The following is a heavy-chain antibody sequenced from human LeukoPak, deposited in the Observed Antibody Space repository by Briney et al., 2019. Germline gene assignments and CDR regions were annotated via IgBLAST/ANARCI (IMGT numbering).Heavy chain of an antibody. CDR2: INPNSGGT. CDR1: GYTFTGYY. D-gene: IGHD2-8*01. V-gene: IGHV1-2*02. J-gene: IGHJ5*02. CDR3: VRDLGVGSLFDP. Sequence: GASVKVSCKASGYTFTGYYMHCVRQAPGQGLEWMGWINPNSGGTNYAQKFQGRVTMTRDTSISTAYMELSRLRSDDTAVYYCVRDLGVGSLFDPWGQGTLVTVSS.